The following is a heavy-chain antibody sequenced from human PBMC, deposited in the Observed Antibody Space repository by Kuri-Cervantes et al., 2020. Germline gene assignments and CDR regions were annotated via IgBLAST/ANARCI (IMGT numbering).Heavy chain of an antibody. J-gene: IGHJ4*02. CDR1: GDSISSGEHY. Sequence: SCTVSGDSISSGEHYWTWIRQSPGKGLEWIGYVYYTGDTYYSPSLESRVTISVDTSKNQFSLKLSSVTAADTAVYYCARGKGYRRYSSGQNDYWGQGTLVTVSS. CDR2: VYYTGDT. D-gene: IGHD6-19*01. V-gene: IGHV4-30-4*08. CDR3: ARGKGYRRYSSGQNDY.